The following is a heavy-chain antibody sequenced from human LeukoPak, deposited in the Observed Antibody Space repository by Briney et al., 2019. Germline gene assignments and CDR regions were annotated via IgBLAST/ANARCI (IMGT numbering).Heavy chain of an antibody. CDR3: ARGDFRLEMSTTIAFDI. CDR2: LSYHGSNK. CDR1: GFTFSSYA. Sequence: GGTLRLSCAASGFTFSSYAMHWVRQAPGKGLEWVAVLSYHGSNKHYADSVKGRFIISRDNSKSTLYLQMNSLTTEDTAVYYCARGDFRLEMSTTIAFDIWGQGTMVTVSS. D-gene: IGHD1-1*01. J-gene: IGHJ3*02. V-gene: IGHV3-30*04.